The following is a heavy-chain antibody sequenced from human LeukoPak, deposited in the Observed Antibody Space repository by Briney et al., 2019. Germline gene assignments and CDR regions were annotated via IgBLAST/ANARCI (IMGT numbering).Heavy chain of an antibody. V-gene: IGHV4-34*01. J-gene: IGHJ4*02. CDR2: INHSGST. D-gene: IGHD3-22*01. Sequence: PSETLSLTCAVYGGSFSGYYWSWIRQPPGKGLEWIGEINHSGSTNYNPSLKSRVTTSVDTSKNQFSLKLTSVTAADTAVYYCARGRSAYDSSAYYYGNWGQGILVTVSS. CDR3: ARGRSAYDSSAYYYGN. CDR1: GGSFSGYY.